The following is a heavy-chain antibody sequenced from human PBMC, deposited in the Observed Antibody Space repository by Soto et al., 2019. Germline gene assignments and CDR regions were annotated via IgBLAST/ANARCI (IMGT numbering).Heavy chain of an antibody. CDR3: ARDPTLLWGFDP. D-gene: IGHD3-10*01. CDR2: VYYSGST. CDR1: GDSVSSGTYF. Sequence: SETLSLTCTVSGDSVSSGTYFWSWIRQPPGKGLEWIGYVYYSGSTNYNPTLKSRLTMSVDTSKNQFSLKLSSVTAADTAVYYCARDPTLLWGFDPWGQGTLVTVSS. J-gene: IGHJ5*02. V-gene: IGHV4-61*01.